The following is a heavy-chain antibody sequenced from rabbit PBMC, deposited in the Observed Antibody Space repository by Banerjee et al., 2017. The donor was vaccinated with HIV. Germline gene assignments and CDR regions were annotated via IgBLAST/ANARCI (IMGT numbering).Heavy chain of an antibody. J-gene: IGHJ4*01. CDR2: IYTGSSGST. D-gene: IGHD4-1*01. CDR1: GFDLSSYYY. V-gene: IGHV1S40*01. Sequence: QSLEESGGDLVKPGASLTLTCTASGFDLSSYYYMCWVRQAPGKGLEWIACIYTGSSGSTYYASWAKGRFTISKTSSTTVTLQMPSLTAADTATYFCARDLAGVIGWNFNLWGPGTLVTVS. CDR3: ARDLAGVIGWNFNL.